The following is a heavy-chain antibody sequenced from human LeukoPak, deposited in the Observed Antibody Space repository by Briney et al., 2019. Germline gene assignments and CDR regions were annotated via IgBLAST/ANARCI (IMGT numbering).Heavy chain of an antibody. CDR1: GFTFSSYW. CDR2: IKQDGSEK. J-gene: IGHJ4*02. V-gene: IGHV3-7*03. Sequence: GSLRLSCAASGFTFSSYWMSWVRQAPGKGLEWVANIKQDGSEKYYVDSVKGRFTLSRDSVKNTLYLQMNDLKVEDTAMYYCARVDQWLQFDYWGPGTVVTVSS. D-gene: IGHD6-19*01. CDR3: ARVDQWLQFDY.